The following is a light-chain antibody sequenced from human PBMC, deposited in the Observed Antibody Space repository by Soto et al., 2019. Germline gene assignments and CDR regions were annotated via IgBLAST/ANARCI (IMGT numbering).Light chain of an antibody. J-gene: IGKJ2*01. CDR2: GAS. V-gene: IGKV3-15*01. Sequence: EIVMTQSPATLSVSPGERATLSCRASQSVSSNLAWYQQKPGQAPRLLIYGASNRATGIPARFSGSGSGTEFTLTISRLQSEDFAVYYCQQYNNWPPGTFGQGTKLEIK. CDR3: QQYNNWPPGT. CDR1: QSVSSN.